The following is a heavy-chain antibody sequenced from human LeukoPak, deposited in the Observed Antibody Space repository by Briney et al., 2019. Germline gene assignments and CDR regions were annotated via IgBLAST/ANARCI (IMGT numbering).Heavy chain of an antibody. CDR1: GGSFSGYY. D-gene: IGHD3-3*01. V-gene: IGHV4-34*01. CDR2: INHSGST. CDR3: ARGQMGRFLEWLYPSYNWSTP. J-gene: IGHJ5*02. Sequence: SETLSLTCAVYGGSFSGYYWSWIRQPPGKGLEWIGEINHSGSTNYNPSLKSRVTISVDTSKNQFSLKLSSVTAADTAVYYCARGQMGRFLEWLYPSYNWSTPGAREPWSPSPQ.